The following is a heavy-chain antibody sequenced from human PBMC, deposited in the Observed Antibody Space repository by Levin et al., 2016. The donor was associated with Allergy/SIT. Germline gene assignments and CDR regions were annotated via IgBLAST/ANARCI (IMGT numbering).Heavy chain of an antibody. CDR3: ARGEWLQDLAAFDH. CDR1: GDSVSSNSAA. D-gene: IGHD5-24*01. V-gene: IGHV6-1*01. J-gene: IGHJ4*02. Sequence: SETLSLTCVISGDSVSSNSAAWNWIRQSPSRGLEWLGRTYYRSSHGAQWYHDYAVFVRSRITISPDTGKNQFSLQLNSVTPEDTAIYFCARGEWLQDLAAFDHWGQGILVTVSS. CDR2: TYYRSSHGAQWYH.